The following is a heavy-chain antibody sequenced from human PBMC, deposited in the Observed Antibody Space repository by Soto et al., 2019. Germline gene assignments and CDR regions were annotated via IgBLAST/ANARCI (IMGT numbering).Heavy chain of an antibody. J-gene: IGHJ6*03. D-gene: IGHD6-13*01. CDR3: ARRGGQAADSVILDYYYYIAV. V-gene: IGHV1-8*01. CDR2: MNPNSGNT. Sequence: GASVKVSCKASGYTFTSYDINWVRQATGQGLEWMGWMNPNSGNTGYAQKFQGRVTMTRNTSISTAYMELSSLRSEDTAVYYCARRGGQAADSVILDYYYYIAVSAKGTTVTVSS. CDR1: GYTFTSYD.